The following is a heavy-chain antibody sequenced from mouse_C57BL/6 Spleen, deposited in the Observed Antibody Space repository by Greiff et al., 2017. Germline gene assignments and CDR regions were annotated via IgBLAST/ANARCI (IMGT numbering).Heavy chain of an antibody. J-gene: IGHJ1*03. CDR2: IDPNSGGT. CDR3: ARHGSSLYWYFDV. CDR1: GFTFTSYW. D-gene: IGHD1-1*01. Sequence: VQLQQPGAELVKPGASVKLSCTASGFTFTSYWMPWLKQRPGRGLEWIGRIDPNSGGTKYNEKFQSKATLTVDKPSSTAYMQLSSLTSEDSAVYYCARHGSSLYWYFDVWGTGTTVTVSS. V-gene: IGHV1-72*01.